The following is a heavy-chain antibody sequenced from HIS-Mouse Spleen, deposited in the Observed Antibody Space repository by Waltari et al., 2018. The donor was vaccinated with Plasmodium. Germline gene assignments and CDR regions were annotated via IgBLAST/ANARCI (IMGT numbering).Heavy chain of an antibody. CDR2: IKQDGSEK. J-gene: IGHJ2*01. CDR3: ASSWYWYFDL. D-gene: IGHD6-13*01. CDR1: VCPYRSYW. Sequence: EVQLVGSGVGLVQPGWSMSLSCAACVCPYRSYWMSWVRQAPGKGLEWVANIKQDGSEKYYVDSVKGRFTISRDNAKNSLYLQMNSLRAEDTAVYYCASSWYWYFDLWGRGTLVTVSS. V-gene: IGHV3-7*01.